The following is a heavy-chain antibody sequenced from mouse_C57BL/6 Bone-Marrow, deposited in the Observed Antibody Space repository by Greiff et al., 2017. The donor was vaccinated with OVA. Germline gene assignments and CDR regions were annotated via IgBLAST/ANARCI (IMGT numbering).Heavy chain of an antibody. CDR1: GYTFTDYY. J-gene: IGHJ3*01. CDR3: ARLNGYWFAY. Sequence: VQLQESGAELVRPGASVKLSCKASGYTFTDYYINWVKQRPGQGLEWIARIYPGSGNTYYNEKFKGKATLTAEKSSSTAYMQLSSLTSEDSAVYFCARLNGYWFAYWGKGTLVTVSA. D-gene: IGHD2-2*01. V-gene: IGHV1-76*01. CDR2: IYPGSGNT.